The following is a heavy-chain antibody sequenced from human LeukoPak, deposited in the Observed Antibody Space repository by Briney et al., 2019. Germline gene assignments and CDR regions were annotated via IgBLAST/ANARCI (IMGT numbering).Heavy chain of an antibody. Sequence: PSETLSLTCTVSGGSISSSSYYWGWIRQPPGKGLEWIGSIYYSGGTYYNPSLKSRVTISVDTSKNQFSLKLNSVTAADTAVYYCAGSGWSGGPFDYWGQGTLVTVSS. CDR3: AGSGWSGGPFDY. CDR2: IYYSGGT. D-gene: IGHD6-19*01. CDR1: GGSISSSSYY. J-gene: IGHJ4*02. V-gene: IGHV4-39*07.